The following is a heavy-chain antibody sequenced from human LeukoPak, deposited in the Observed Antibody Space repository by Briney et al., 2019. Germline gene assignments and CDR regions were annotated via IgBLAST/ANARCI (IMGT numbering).Heavy chain of an antibody. Sequence: GGSLRLSCAASGFTFSSYAMSWVRQAPGKGLEWVANIKQDGSEKYYVDSVEGRFTISRDNAKNSLYLQMNSLRAEDTAVYYCARDSSSGLYWGQGTLVTVSS. D-gene: IGHD6-19*01. J-gene: IGHJ4*02. CDR3: ARDSSSGLY. V-gene: IGHV3-7*03. CDR2: IKQDGSEK. CDR1: GFTFSSYA.